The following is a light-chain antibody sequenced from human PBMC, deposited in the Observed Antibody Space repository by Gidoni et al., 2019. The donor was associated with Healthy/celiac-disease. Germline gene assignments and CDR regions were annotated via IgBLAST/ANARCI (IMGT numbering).Light chain of an antibody. CDR2: AAS. Sequence: IHLTQSPSSVSASVVDIVTITCRASQGSSSWLAWYQQKPGKDPKLLIYAASSLQSGVPSRFSGRGSGTDFTITISSQQHEDVANYYWQQANSFLFTFGPGTKVDIK. CDR1: QGSSSW. V-gene: IGKV1-12*01. CDR3: QQANSFLFT. J-gene: IGKJ3*01.